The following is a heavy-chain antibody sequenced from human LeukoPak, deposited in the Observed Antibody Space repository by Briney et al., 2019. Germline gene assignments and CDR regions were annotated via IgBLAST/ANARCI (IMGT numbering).Heavy chain of an antibody. CDR1: GFTFSNAW. CDR3: ATDFYDST. Sequence: PGGSLRLSCATSGFTFSNAWMNWVRQAPGKGLEWVGRIRSNSDGGTIDYAAPVKGRFTLSRDDSKTTLYLQMNSLQTEDTAVYYCATDFYDSTWGQGALVTVSS. V-gene: IGHV3-15*07. CDR2: IRSNSDGGTI. J-gene: IGHJ5*02. D-gene: IGHD3-22*01.